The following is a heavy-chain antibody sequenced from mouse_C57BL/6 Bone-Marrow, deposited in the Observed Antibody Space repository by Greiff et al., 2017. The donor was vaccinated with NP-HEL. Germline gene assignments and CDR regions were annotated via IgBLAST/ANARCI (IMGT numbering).Heavy chain of an antibody. V-gene: IGHV1-63*01. Sequence: VQLQQSGAELVRPGTSVKMSCKASGYTFTNYWIGWAKQRPGHGLEWIGDIYPGGGYTNYNEKFKGKATLTADKSSSTAYMQFSSLTSEDSAIYYCARGDGYGLDYWGQGTTLTVSS. CDR1: GYTFTNYW. J-gene: IGHJ2*01. D-gene: IGHD2-10*02. CDR3: ARGDGYGLDY. CDR2: IYPGGGYT.